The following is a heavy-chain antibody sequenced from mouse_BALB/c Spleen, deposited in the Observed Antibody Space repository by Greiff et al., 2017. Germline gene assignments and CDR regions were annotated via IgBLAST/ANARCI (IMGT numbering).Heavy chain of an antibody. J-gene: IGHJ4*01. D-gene: IGHD2-4*01. CDR2: INPSSGYT. CDR1: GYTFTSYT. Sequence: VQLQQSGAELARPGASVKMSCKASGYTFTSYTMHWVKQRPGQGLEWIGYINPSSGYTNYNQKFKDKATLTADKSSSTAYMQLSSLTSEDSAVYYCARGNYDYSYYYAMDYWGQGTSVTVSS. CDR3: ARGNYDYSYYYAMDY. V-gene: IGHV1-4*01.